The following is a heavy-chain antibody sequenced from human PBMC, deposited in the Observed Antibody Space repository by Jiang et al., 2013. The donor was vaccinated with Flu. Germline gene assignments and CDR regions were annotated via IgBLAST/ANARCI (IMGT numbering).Heavy chain of an antibody. CDR3: AREDMATDFDY. J-gene: IGHJ4*02. CDR2: INHSGSS. CDR1: GGSFSDYY. Sequence: LLKPSETLSLTCAVYGGSFSDYYWHWIRQPPGKGLEWIGKINHSGSSRYNPSLKSRVTISVDTSKNQFSLKLTSVTAADTAVYYCAREDMATDFDYWGQGTLVTVSS. V-gene: IGHV4-34*01. D-gene: IGHD5-12*01.